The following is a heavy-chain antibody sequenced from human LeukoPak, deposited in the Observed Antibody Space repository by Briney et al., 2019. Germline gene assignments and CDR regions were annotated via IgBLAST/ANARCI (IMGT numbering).Heavy chain of an antibody. D-gene: IGHD6-6*01. CDR3: AKDEGRSGSSPSPYFDY. CDR1: GFTFSSYG. Sequence: GESLQISCAASGFTFSSYGMHWVRQAPGKGLEWVALIRYDGSNKYYADSVKGRFTISRDNSKNTLYLQMNSLRAEDTAVYYCAKDEGRSGSSPSPYFDYWGQGTLVTVSS. V-gene: IGHV3-30*02. CDR2: IRYDGSNK. J-gene: IGHJ4*02.